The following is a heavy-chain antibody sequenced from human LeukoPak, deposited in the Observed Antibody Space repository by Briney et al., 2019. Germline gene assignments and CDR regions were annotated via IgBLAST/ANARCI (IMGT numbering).Heavy chain of an antibody. CDR3: VRDRGYSTFDY. CDR2: MEEDGGEI. CDR1: GFTFSNYW. D-gene: IGHD4-23*01. Sequence: GGSLRLSCAGSGFTFSNYWMAWVRQTPGKGLEWVANMEEDGGEINYVASVKGRFTISRDNAKNSLDLQMNSLRVDDTAVYYCVRDRGYSTFDYWGQGPLVIVSS. V-gene: IGHV3-7*01. J-gene: IGHJ4*02.